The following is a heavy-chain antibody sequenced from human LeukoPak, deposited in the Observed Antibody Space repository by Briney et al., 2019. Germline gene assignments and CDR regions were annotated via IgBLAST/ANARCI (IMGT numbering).Heavy chain of an antibody. Sequence: PGGSLRLSCAASGFTFSSYAMSWVRQAPGKGLEWVSAISGSGGSTYYADSVKGRFTISRDNSKNTLYLQMNSLRAEDTAVYYCARYNNGSTLGSAFDIWGQGTMVTVSS. V-gene: IGHV3-23*01. CDR3: ARYNNGSTLGSAFDI. CDR1: GFTFSSYA. D-gene: IGHD5-12*01. CDR2: ISGSGGST. J-gene: IGHJ3*02.